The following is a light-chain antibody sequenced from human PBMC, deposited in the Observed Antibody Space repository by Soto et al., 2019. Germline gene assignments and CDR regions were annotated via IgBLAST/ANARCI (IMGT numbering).Light chain of an antibody. Sequence: QSVLAQPPSASGTPGQRVTISCSGSNSNIGRNDVTWYQQVPGTAPQCLIYSNDQRPSWVPDRISGSRSGTSAALAIGGLQSGDEAEYYCSAWDDTLRARVFGGGTKLTVL. CDR2: SND. V-gene: IGLV1-44*01. J-gene: IGLJ2*01. CDR1: NSNIGRND. CDR3: SAWDDTLRARV.